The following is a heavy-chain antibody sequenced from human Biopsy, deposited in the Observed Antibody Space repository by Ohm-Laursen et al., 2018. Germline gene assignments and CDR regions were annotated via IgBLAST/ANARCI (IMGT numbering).Heavy chain of an antibody. J-gene: IGHJ3*02. CDR1: GDSINNYY. V-gene: IGHV4-4*07. Sequence: TLSLTCTVSGDSINNYYWSWIRQPAGKGLEWIGRIYTSGSPNYNLSLESRVTMSVDTSKNQFSLNLRSVTAADTAVYYCARGTGRYYVYGAFDIWGQGTVVTVS. D-gene: IGHD1-26*01. CDR2: IYTSGSP. CDR3: ARGTGRYYVYGAFDI.